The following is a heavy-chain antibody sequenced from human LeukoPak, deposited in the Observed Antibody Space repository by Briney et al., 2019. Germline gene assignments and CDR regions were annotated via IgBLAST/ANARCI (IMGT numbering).Heavy chain of an antibody. CDR1: GFTFSSYA. CDR3: AKALPEYYYDSSGYYGGFGY. Sequence: GGSLRLPCAASGFTFSSYAMSWVRQAPGKGLEWVSAISGSGGSTYYADSVKGRFTISRDNSKNTLYLQMNSLRAEDTAVYYCAKALPEYYYDSSGYYGGFGYWGQGTLVTVSS. D-gene: IGHD3-22*01. V-gene: IGHV3-23*01. CDR2: ISGSGGST. J-gene: IGHJ4*02.